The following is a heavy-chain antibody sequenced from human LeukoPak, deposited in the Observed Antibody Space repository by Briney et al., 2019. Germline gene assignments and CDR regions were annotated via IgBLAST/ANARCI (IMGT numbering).Heavy chain of an antibody. V-gene: IGHV3-23*01. CDR3: AKSIRSYYDSSGYAY. J-gene: IGHJ4*02. D-gene: IGHD3-22*01. CDR2: ISGSGGST. CDR1: GFTFSSYA. Sequence: GGSLRLSCAASGFTFSSYAMSWVRQAPGKGLEWVSAISGSGGSTYYADSVKGRFTISRDNSKNTLYLQMNSLRAEDTAAYYCAKSIRSYYDSSGYAYWGQGTLVTVSS.